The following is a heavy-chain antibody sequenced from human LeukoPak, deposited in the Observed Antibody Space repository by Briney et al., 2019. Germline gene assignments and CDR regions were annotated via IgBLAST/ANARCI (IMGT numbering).Heavy chain of an antibody. V-gene: IGHV4-31*03. D-gene: IGHD3-10*01. J-gene: IGHJ3*02. Sequence: PSQTLSLTCTVSGGSISSGGYYWRWIRQHPGKGLEWIGYIYYSGSTYYNPSLKSRVTISVDTSKNQFSLKLSSVTAADTAVYYCARGGESDAFDIWGQGTMVTVSS. CDR2: IYYSGST. CDR1: GGSISSGGYY. CDR3: ARGGESDAFDI.